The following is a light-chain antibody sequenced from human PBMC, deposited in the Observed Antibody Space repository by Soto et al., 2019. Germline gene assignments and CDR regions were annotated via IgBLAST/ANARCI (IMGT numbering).Light chain of an antibody. J-gene: IGLJ2*01. Sequence: QSVLTQPASVSGSPGQSITISCTGSSSDVGGYNYVSWYQQHPGKAPKLMIYEVSKRPSGVSNRFSGSKSGNAASLTISGLQAEDEADYHCCSYAGESTVTFGGGTKVTVL. CDR3: CSYAGESTVT. CDR1: SSDVGGYNY. CDR2: EVS. V-gene: IGLV2-23*02.